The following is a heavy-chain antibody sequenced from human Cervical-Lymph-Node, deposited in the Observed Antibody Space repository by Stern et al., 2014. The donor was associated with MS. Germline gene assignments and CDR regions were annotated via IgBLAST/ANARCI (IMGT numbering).Heavy chain of an antibody. CDR3: ARDRGKGFDS. V-gene: IGHV4-59*02. D-gene: IGHD1-26*01. Sequence: QVQLQESGPGLVKPWETLSLTCNVSGGSVSGYYWSWIRQPPGKGLAWIGDIYHSGSSNYNPSLKSRLSMSIDMSKDQFSLNLRSVTSADAAVYYCARDRGKGFDSWGHGTLVIVSS. J-gene: IGHJ5*01. CDR2: IYHSGSS. CDR1: GGSVSGYY.